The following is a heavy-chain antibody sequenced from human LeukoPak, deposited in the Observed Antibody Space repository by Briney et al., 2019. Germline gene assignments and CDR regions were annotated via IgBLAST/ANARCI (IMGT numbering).Heavy chain of an antibody. J-gene: IGHJ6*03. CDR2: IKEDGSEK. Sequence: GGSLRLSCAASGFSFSSYWMSWVRQAPGKGLEWVANIKEDGSEKNYVDSVKGRFTISRDNAKNSLWLQMNSLRVEDTAVYYCVRDMDVWGKGTTVTVFS. CDR3: VRDMDV. V-gene: IGHV3-7*01. CDR1: GFSFSSYW.